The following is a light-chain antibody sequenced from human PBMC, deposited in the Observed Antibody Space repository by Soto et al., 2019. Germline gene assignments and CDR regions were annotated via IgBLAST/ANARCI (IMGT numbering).Light chain of an antibody. CDR1: QSVSSY. CDR2: DAS. V-gene: IGKV3-11*01. CDR3: QQRSNRPRGT. Sequence: EIVLTQSPATLSLSPGDRATLSCRASQSVSSYLAWYQQQPGQAPRLLIYDASTMATGVPARFSGSGSGTAFTLTISSLEPEDFAVYYCQQRSNRPRGTFGQGTKLEIK. J-gene: IGKJ2*02.